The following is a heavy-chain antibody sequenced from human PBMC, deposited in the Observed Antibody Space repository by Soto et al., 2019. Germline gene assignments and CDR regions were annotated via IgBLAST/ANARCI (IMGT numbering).Heavy chain of an antibody. D-gene: IGHD5-18*01. J-gene: IGHJ6*02. Sequence: ASVKVSCKASGGTFSRHAISWVRQAPGQGLEWMGGIIPIFGTANYAQKFQGRVTITADESTSTAYMELSSLRSEDTAVYYCARAGYSYGSGSGMDVWGQGTTVTVSS. CDR1: GGTFSRHA. CDR2: IIPIFGTA. V-gene: IGHV1-69*13. CDR3: ARAGYSYGSGSGMDV.